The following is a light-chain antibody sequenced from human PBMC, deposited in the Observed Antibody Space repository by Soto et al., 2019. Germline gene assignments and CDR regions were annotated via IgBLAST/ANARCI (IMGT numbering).Light chain of an antibody. V-gene: IGKV1-5*01. CDR1: QNINNW. CDR3: QQYDSFWT. J-gene: IGKJ1*01. CDR2: DAS. Sequence: DIQMTQSPSTLSASVGDRVTITCRASQNINNWLAWYQQKAGEAPKLLIYDASNLESGVPSRFSGSGSGTEFTLTISSLQPDDFANYSCQQYDSFWTFGQGTKVEVK.